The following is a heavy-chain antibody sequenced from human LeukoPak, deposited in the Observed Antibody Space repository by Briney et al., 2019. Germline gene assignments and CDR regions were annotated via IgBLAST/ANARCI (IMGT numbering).Heavy chain of an antibody. CDR3: ARGAYSGSGSLYFDF. CDR1: GGSISSYY. CDR2: IYTRGST. Sequence: SETLSLTCTVPGGSISSYYWRWIRQPAGQGLEYIGRIYTRGSTHYNPSIKSRVTMSVDTSNNQFSLKLSSVTAADTAVYYCARGAYSGSGSLYFDFWGQGTLVTVSS. V-gene: IGHV4-4*07. J-gene: IGHJ4*02. D-gene: IGHD3-10*01.